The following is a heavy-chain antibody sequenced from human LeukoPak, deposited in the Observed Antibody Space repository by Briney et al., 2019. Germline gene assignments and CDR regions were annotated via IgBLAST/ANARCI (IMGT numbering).Heavy chain of an antibody. D-gene: IGHD6-19*01. CDR3: ARSIDRIAVAGTFSWFDP. Sequence: SETLSLTCTVSGGSISSYYWSWIRQPAGKGLEWIGRIYTSGSTNYNPSLKSRVTMSVDTSKNQFSLKLSSVTAADTAVYYCARSIDRIAVAGTFSWFDPWGQGTLVTVSS. CDR2: IYTSGST. J-gene: IGHJ5*02. CDR1: GGSISSYY. V-gene: IGHV4-4*07.